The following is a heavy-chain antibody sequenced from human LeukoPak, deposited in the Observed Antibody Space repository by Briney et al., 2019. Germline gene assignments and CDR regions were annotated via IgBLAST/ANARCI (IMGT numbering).Heavy chain of an antibody. CDR2: INPNSGGT. CDR3: ARDLARRYYYYYMDV. Sequence: ASVKVSCKASGCTFTGYYMHWVRQAPGQGLEWMGRINPNSGGTNYAQKFQGRVTMTRDTSISTAYMELSRLRSDDTAVYYCARDLARRYYYYYMDVWGKGTTVTVSS. V-gene: IGHV1-2*06. CDR1: GCTFTGYY. D-gene: IGHD3-3*02. J-gene: IGHJ6*03.